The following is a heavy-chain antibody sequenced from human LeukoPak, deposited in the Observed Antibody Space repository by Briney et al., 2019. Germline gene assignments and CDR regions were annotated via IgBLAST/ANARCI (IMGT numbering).Heavy chain of an antibody. J-gene: IGHJ6*02. CDR2: INPNSGGT. V-gene: IGHV1-2*02. D-gene: IGHD1-26*01. CDR3: AREGRVGAHGMDV. Sequence: ASVKVSRKASGYTFSSYGISWVRQAPGQGLEWMGWINPNSGGTNYAQKFQGRVTMTRDTSISTAYMELSRLRSDDTAVYYCAREGRVGAHGMDVWGQGTTVTVSS. CDR1: GYTFSSYG.